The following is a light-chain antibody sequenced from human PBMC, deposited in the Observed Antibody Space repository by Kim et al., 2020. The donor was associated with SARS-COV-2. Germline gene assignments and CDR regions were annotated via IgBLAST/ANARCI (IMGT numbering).Light chain of an antibody. Sequence: ASVGDGVTITCRASQGISNHLAWYQQKPGKVPQVLIYDASALQSGVPSRFSGSRSETDFTLTISSLQPEDVATYYCQKYDSAPWTFGQGTKVDIK. CDR1: QGISNH. CDR2: DAS. CDR3: QKYDSAPWT. V-gene: IGKV1-27*01. J-gene: IGKJ1*01.